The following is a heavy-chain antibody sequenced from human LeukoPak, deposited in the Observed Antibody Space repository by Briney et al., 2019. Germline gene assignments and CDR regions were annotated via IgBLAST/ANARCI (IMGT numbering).Heavy chain of an antibody. CDR3: ARSYGSGSFNWFDP. Sequence: SETLSLTCAVYGGSFSGYYWSWIRQPPGKGLEWIGEINHSGSTSYNPSLKSRVTISVDTSKNQFSLKLSSVTAADTAVYYCARSYGSGSFNWFDPWGQGTLATVSS. J-gene: IGHJ5*02. CDR2: INHSGST. CDR1: GGSFSGYY. D-gene: IGHD3-10*01. V-gene: IGHV4-34*01.